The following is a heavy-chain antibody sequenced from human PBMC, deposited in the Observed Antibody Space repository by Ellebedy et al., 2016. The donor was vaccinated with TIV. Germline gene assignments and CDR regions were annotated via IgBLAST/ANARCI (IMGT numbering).Heavy chain of an antibody. V-gene: IGHV3-23*01. CDR3: ARHKGWRLADYSFDH. Sequence: GESLKISXAASGFTFSSLAMSWVRQGPGKGLEWVSSISNGAGGGTYYADSVKGRFTVSRDNSRNTLYLQMNSLRAEDTAIYYCARHKGWRLADYSFDHWGQGTLVTVSS. CDR2: ISNGAGGGT. CDR1: GFTFSSLA. D-gene: IGHD2-21*02. J-gene: IGHJ4*02.